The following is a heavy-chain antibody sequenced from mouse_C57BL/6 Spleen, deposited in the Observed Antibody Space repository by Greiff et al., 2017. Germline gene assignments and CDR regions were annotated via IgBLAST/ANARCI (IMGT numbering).Heavy chain of an antibody. CDR1: GFTFSSYT. J-gene: IGHJ2*01. Sequence: EVQLVESGGGLVKPGGSLKLSCAASGFTFSSYTMSWVRQTPEKRLEWVATISGGGGNTYYPDSVKGRFTISRDNAKNTLYLQMSSLRSADTALYYCARLVEGFDYWGQGTTLTVSS. D-gene: IGHD1-1*02. CDR3: ARLVEGFDY. V-gene: IGHV5-9*01. CDR2: ISGGGGNT.